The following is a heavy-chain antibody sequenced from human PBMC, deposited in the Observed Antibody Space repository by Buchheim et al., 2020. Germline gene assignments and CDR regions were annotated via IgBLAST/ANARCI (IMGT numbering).Heavy chain of an antibody. CDR1: GYTFTSYD. J-gene: IGHJ6*02. D-gene: IGHD6-6*01. CDR3: ARGFPFYGGSSGSHYYSYGMDV. CDR2: MNPNSGNT. Sequence: QVQLVQSGAEVKKPGASVKVSCKASGYTFTSYDINWVRQASGQGLEWMGWMNPNSGNTGYAQKFQGRVTMTWNTSISTAYMELSSLRSEDTAVYYCARGFPFYGGSSGSHYYSYGMDVWGQGTT. V-gene: IGHV1-8*01.